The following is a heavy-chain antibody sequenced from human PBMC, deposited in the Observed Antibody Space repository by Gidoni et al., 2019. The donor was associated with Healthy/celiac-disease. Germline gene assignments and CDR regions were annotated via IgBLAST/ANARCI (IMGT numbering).Heavy chain of an antibody. CDR3: AREGVPTRSSPSSWFDP. V-gene: IGHV1-18*01. CDR1: CYPFTSSG. J-gene: IGHJ5*02. Sequence: QVQLVQSGAEVKQPGASVKVSCKASCYPFTSSGLSWVRQAPGQGLEWMGWLSAYNGNTNYAQKLQGRVTMTTDTSTSTAYMELRSLRSDDTAVYYCAREGVPTRSSPSSWFDPWGQGTLVTVSS. D-gene: IGHD6-13*01. CDR2: LSAYNGNT.